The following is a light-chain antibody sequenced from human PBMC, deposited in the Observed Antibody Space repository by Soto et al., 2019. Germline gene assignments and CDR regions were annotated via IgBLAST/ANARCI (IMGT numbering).Light chain of an antibody. Sequence: EIVMTQSLATLSVSPGERATLSCRASQSVSSNLAWYQQKPGQAPRLLIYGASTRATGIPARFSGSGSGTEFTLTISSLHSEDFAVYYCQQYNNWPPEKTFGQGTKVDIK. CDR2: GAS. CDR3: QQYNNWPPEKT. J-gene: IGKJ1*01. CDR1: QSVSSN. V-gene: IGKV3-15*01.